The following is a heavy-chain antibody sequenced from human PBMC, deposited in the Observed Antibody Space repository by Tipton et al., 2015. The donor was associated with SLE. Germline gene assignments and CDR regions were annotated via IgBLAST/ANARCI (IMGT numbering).Heavy chain of an antibody. J-gene: IGHJ4*02. CDR1: EFTFRSYW. Sequence: SLRLSCAASEFTFRSYWMHWVRQSPGKGLVWVSGIGIDSDGTRTIYADSVRGRFTISRDNSKNTVYLQMYSLRAEDTAVYYCARPTHSGDFSHFDLWGQGTLVTVSA. CDR3: ARPTHSGDFSHFDL. CDR2: IGIDSDGTRT. V-gene: IGHV3-74*01. D-gene: IGHD4-17*01.